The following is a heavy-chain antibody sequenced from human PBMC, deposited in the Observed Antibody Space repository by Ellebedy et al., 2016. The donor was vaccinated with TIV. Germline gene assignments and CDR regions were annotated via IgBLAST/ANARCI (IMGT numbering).Heavy chain of an antibody. D-gene: IGHD4-23*01. CDR1: GFTFSNFW. CDR3: VRAIRWVYGLDV. Sequence: PGGSLRLSCAASGFTFSNFWMHWVRQAPGKGLVWVSHVDTDGSTISYADSVKGRFTISRDNAKNTLDLQMKSLRAEDTAVYYCVRAIRWVYGLDVWGQGTTVTVSS. V-gene: IGHV3-74*03. J-gene: IGHJ6*02. CDR2: VDTDGSTI.